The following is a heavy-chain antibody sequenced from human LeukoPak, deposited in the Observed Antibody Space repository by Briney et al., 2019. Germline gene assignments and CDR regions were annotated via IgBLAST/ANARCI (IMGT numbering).Heavy chain of an antibody. V-gene: IGHV4-61*02. CDR1: GGSISSGSYY. Sequence: PSETLSLTCTVSGGSISSGSYYWSWIRQPAGKGLEWIGRIYTSGSTNYNPSLKSRVTISVDTSKNQFSLKLSSVTAADTAVYYCARGRSAYDSSGYYYGNWGQGTLVTVSS. D-gene: IGHD3-22*01. J-gene: IGHJ4*02. CDR3: ARGRSAYDSSGYYYGN. CDR2: IYTSGST.